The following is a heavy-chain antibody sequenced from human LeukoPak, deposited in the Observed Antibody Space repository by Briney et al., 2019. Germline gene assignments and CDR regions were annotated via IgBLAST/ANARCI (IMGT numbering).Heavy chain of an antibody. Sequence: GGSLRLSCAASGFTFSSYGMHWVRQAPGKGLEWVASISFDGSNEYYADSVKGRFTISRDNAKNSLYLQMNSLRAEDTAVYYCARAFGLHGSSWFASDYYYGMDVWGQGTTVTVSS. CDR2: ISFDGSNE. J-gene: IGHJ6*02. D-gene: IGHD6-13*01. CDR1: GFTFSSYG. CDR3: ARAFGLHGSSWFASDYYYGMDV. V-gene: IGHV3-30*03.